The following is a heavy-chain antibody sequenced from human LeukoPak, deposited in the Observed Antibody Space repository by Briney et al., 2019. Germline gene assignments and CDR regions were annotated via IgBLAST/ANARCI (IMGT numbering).Heavy chain of an antibody. V-gene: IGHV1-2*02. D-gene: IGHD3-22*01. CDR1: GYTFTGYY. Sequence: GASVKVSCKASGYTFTGYYMHWVRQAPGQALEWMGWINPNSGGTNYAQKFQGRVTMTRDTSISTAYMELSRLRSDDTAVYYCARDRESTGTLVTMIVVDQKNWFDPWGQGTLVTVSS. CDR3: ARDRESTGTLVTMIVVDQKNWFDP. CDR2: INPNSGGT. J-gene: IGHJ5*02.